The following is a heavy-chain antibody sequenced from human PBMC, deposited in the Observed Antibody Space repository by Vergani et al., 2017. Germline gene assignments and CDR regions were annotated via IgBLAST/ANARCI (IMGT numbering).Heavy chain of an antibody. Sequence: QVQLQESGPGVVKPSQTLSLTCAVSGGSISSGDHCWTWIRQRPGKGLVWIGYIFYSGTTYDNPSLRSRLTISVDTSQNQFSLKLRSVTAAATAVYYCARVDTQVPATSHFYYMDVWGKGTTVVVSS. CDR3: ARVDTQVPATSHFYYMDV. J-gene: IGHJ6*03. CDR2: IFYSGTT. D-gene: IGHD6-25*01. CDR1: GGSISSGDHC. V-gene: IGHV4-31*11.